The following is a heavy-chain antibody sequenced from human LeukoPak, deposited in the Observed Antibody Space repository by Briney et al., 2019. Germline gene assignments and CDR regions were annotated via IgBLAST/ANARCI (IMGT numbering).Heavy chain of an antibody. V-gene: IGHV3-23*01. D-gene: IGHD2-2*02. J-gene: IGHJ6*02. CDR3: AKDQCSSTSCYTGVGSYGMDV. CDR2: ISGSGGST. Sequence: GGSLRLSCAASGFTFSTYAMNWVRQAPGKGLEWVSAISGSGGSTYYADSVKGRFTISRDNSKNTLYLQMNSLRAEDTAVYYCAKDQCSSTSCYTGVGSYGMDVWGQGTTVTVSS. CDR1: GFTFSTYA.